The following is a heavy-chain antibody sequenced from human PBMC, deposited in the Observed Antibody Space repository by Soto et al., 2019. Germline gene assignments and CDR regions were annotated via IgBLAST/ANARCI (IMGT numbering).Heavy chain of an antibody. J-gene: IGHJ6*03. CDR3: ATRAADYDFWSGYYSYYYYMDV. Sequence: SETLSLTCTVSGGSISSYYWSWIRQPPGKGLEWIGYIYYSGSTNYNPSLKSRVTISVDTSKNQFSLKLSSLTAADTAVYYCATRAADYDFWSGYYSYYYYMDVWGKGTTVTVSS. V-gene: IGHV4-59*08. CDR1: GGSISSYY. CDR2: IYYSGST. D-gene: IGHD3-3*01.